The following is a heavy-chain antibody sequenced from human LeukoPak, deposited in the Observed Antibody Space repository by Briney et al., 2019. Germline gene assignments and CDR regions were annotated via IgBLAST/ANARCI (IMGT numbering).Heavy chain of an antibody. Sequence: SETLSLTCAVYGDSFSGYYWSWLRQPPGKGLEWVGEINHSGSTNYNPSLKSRVTISVDTSKNQFSLKLSSVTAADTAVYYCARAPYYDILTGYYHYYYGMDVWGQGTTVTVSS. D-gene: IGHD3-9*01. V-gene: IGHV4-34*01. CDR1: GDSFSGYY. J-gene: IGHJ6*02. CDR3: ARAPYYDILTGYYHYYYGMDV. CDR2: INHSGST.